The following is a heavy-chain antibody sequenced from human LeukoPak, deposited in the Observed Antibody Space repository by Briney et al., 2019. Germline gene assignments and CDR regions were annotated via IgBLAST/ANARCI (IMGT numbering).Heavy chain of an antibody. Sequence: GGSLRLSCAASGFTFSTYAMSWVRQAPGKGLDWGSATRGIGGSTYYADSEKGRFTIARDNSKYTLFLQMNSLRDVAPAVKYSAKAVVGATGDYWGQGTLVTVSS. V-gene: IGHV3-23*01. CDR3: AKAVVGATGDY. J-gene: IGHJ4*02. CDR2: TRGIGGST. CDR1: GFTFSTYA. D-gene: IGHD1-26*01.